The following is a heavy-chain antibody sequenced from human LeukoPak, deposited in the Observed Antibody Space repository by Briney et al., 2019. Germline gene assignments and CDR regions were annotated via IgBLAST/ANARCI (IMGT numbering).Heavy chain of an antibody. CDR2: IYSGGST. V-gene: IGHV3-66*01. Sequence: GGSLRLSCAASGFTFSSYWMSWVRQAPGKGLEWVSVIYSGGSTYYADSVKGRFTISRDNSKNTLYLQMNSLRAEDTAVYYCARENHKVRGVNGHNWFDPWGQGTLVTVSS. CDR3: ARENHKVRGVNGHNWFDP. J-gene: IGHJ5*02. D-gene: IGHD3-10*01. CDR1: GFTFSSYW.